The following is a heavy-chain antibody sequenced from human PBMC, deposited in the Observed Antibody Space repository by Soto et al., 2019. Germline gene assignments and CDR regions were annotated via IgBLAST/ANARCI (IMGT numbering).Heavy chain of an antibody. D-gene: IGHD3-9*01. V-gene: IGHV3-23*01. CDR3: AKDMWAYYDILTGYYSPTYFDY. J-gene: IGHJ4*02. CDR2: ISGSGGST. Sequence: GGSLRLSCAASGFTFSSYAMSWVRQAPGKGLEWVSAISGSGGSTYYADSVKGRFTISRDNSKNTLYLQMNSLRAEDTAVYYCAKDMWAYYDILTGYYSPTYFDYWGQGTLVTVSS. CDR1: GFTFSSYA.